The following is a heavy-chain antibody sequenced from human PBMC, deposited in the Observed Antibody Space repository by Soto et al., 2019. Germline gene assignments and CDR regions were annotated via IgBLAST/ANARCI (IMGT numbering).Heavy chain of an antibody. V-gene: IGHV3-64*01. CDR1: GFTLRGYA. CDR2: ISSNGVGT. D-gene: IGHD6-6*01. J-gene: IGHJ6*03. CDR3: ARRARPDFYYMDV. Sequence: DVQLAESGGGWAQTGGSLSLYCAASGFTLRGYAMDWVRQAPGKGLEYVSGISSNGVGTYYANSVQGRFTISRDNSKNTVDLQMGSLRPEDMAVYYLARRARPDFYYMDVWGKDTTVTGSS.